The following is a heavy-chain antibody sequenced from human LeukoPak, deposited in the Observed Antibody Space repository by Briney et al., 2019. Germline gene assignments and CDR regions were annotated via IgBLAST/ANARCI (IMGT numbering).Heavy chain of an antibody. V-gene: IGHV3-48*04. D-gene: IGHD2-15*01. CDR3: ARYRGGNSDY. Sequence: EPGGSLRLSCAASGFTFSSYSMNWVRQAPGKGLEWVSYISSSSTIYYADSVKGRFTISRDNAKNSLYLQMNSLRAEDTAVYYCARYRGGNSDYWGQGTLVTVSS. CDR2: ISSSSTI. CDR1: GFTFSSYS. J-gene: IGHJ4*02.